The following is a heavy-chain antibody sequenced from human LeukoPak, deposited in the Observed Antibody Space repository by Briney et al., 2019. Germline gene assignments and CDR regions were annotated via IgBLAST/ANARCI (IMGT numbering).Heavy chain of an antibody. J-gene: IGHJ4*02. CDR3: ARDLGVYSSSWSLGY. CDR2: IYYSGST. V-gene: IGHV4-59*01. Sequence: SETLSLTCTVSGGSISSYYWSWIRQPPGKGLEWIGYIYYSGSTNYNPSLKSRVTISVDTSKNQFSLKLSSVTAADTAVYYCARDLGVYSSSWSLGYWGQGTLVTVSS. D-gene: IGHD6-13*01. CDR1: GGSISSYY.